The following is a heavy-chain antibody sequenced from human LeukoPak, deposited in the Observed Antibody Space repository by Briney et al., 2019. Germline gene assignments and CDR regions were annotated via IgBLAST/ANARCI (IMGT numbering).Heavy chain of an antibody. Sequence: GASVKVSCKASGYTFTGYYMHWVRQAPGQGLEWMGWINPNSGGTNYAQKFQGRVTMTRDTSISTAYMELSRLRSDATAVYYCARALPNWDDAFDIWGQGTMVTVSS. D-gene: IGHD7-27*01. J-gene: IGHJ3*02. CDR2: INPNSGGT. V-gene: IGHV1-2*02. CDR3: ARALPNWDDAFDI. CDR1: GYTFTGYY.